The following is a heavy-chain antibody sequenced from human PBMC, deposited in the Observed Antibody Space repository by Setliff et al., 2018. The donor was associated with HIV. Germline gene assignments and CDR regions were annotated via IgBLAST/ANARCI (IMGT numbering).Heavy chain of an antibody. CDR3: ARHTVFVRYFDH. Sequence: PSETLSLTCTVSAASIRSHYWSWIRLSPGKGLEWIGNFYYTGSTDYNPSFKSRVTISLDKSNNQISLNLSSATAADTAVYYCARHTVFVRYFDHWGQGMLVTVS. CDR2: FYYTGST. J-gene: IGHJ4*02. V-gene: IGHV4-59*11. D-gene: IGHD2-2*02. CDR1: AASIRSHY.